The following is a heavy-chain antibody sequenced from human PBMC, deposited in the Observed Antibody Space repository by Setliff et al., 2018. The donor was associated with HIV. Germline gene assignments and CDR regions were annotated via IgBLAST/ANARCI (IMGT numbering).Heavy chain of an antibody. Sequence: PGESLKISCEASGYTFTNYWIGWVRQMPGKGLEWMGIIYPDDSETRYSPSFQGQVTMSADKSITTAYLQWTSLKASDTAMYYCVRRVGGRGYYMDVWGAGTTVTVSS. CDR1: GYTFTNYW. CDR3: VRRVGGRGYYMDV. CDR2: IYPDDSET. D-gene: IGHD3-10*01. V-gene: IGHV5-51*01. J-gene: IGHJ6*03.